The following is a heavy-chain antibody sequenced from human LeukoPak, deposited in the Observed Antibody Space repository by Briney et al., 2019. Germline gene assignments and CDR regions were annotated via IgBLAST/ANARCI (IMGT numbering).Heavy chain of an antibody. J-gene: IGHJ3*02. CDR2: MNPNSGNT. V-gene: IGHV1-8*02. CDR3: ARGPLHSSGYCAFDI. Sequence: ASVKVSCKASRGTFRDYAISWVRQATGPGLEWMGWMNPNSGNTGYAQKFQGRVTMTRNTSISTAYMELSSLRSEDTAVYYCARGPLHSSGYCAFDIWGQGTMVTVSS. D-gene: IGHD3-22*01. CDR1: RGTFRDYA.